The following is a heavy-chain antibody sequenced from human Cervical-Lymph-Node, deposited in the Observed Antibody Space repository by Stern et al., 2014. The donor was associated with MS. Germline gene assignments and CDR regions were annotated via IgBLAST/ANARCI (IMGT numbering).Heavy chain of an antibody. CDR2: IIPLFGTA. D-gene: IGHD2-2*01. J-gene: IGHJ6*02. CDR1: GDTFTNFP. Sequence: QVQLVQSGAEVKKPGSSVKVSCKASGDTFTNFPLSWVRQAPGQGLEWIGAIIPLFGTAHHAQKCQGRVTITADESTSTDYMELSSLRSEDTAVYYCARLSSFYYFYGMDVWGQGTTVTVSS. CDR3: ARLSSFYYFYGMDV. V-gene: IGHV1-69*01.